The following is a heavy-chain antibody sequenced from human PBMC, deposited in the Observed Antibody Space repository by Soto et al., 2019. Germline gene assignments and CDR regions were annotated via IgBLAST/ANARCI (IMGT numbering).Heavy chain of an antibody. V-gene: IGHV3-64D*06. CDR2: IRSGGDRI. J-gene: IGHJ4*01. Sequence: GGSLRLSCAASGFTFSDYAMHWVRQTPGKGLEYVSVIRSGGDRIYYADSVKGRFTISRDNSKDTLFLQMNSLRPDDTAMYYCVKDHTALEYWGHGTLVTVSS. D-gene: IGHD2-21*02. CDR1: GFTFSDYA. CDR3: VKDHTALEY.